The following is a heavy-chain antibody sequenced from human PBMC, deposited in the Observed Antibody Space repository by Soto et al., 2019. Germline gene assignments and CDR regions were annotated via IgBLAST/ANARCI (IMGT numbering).Heavy chain of an antibody. CDR3: ARSLGGSSSLDIYYYYYYGMDV. CDR1: GYTFNMYD. V-gene: IGHV1-8*03. D-gene: IGHD2-15*01. Sequence: ASVKVSFKASGYTFNMYDINWVRQATGQGLKRMRWMNPNSGNTGYAQKCQGRVTITADESTSTGYMELSSLRSEDMAVYYCARSLGGSSSLDIYYYYYYGMDVWGQGTTVTVSS. J-gene: IGHJ6*02. CDR2: MNPNSGNT.